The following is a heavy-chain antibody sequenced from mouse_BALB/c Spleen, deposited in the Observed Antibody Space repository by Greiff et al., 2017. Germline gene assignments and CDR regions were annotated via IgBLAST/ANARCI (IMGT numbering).Heavy chain of an antibody. V-gene: IGHV5-17*02. CDR2: ISSGSSTI. J-gene: IGHJ3*01. D-gene: IGHD2-14*01. CDR3: ARSRYDWFAY. CDR1: GFTFSSFG. Sequence: EVQLVESGGGLVQPGGSRKLSCAASGFTFSSFGMHWVRQAPEKGLEWVAYISSGSSTIYYADTVKGRFTISRDNPKNTLFLQMTSLRSEDTAMYYCARSRYDWFAYWGQGTLVTVSA.